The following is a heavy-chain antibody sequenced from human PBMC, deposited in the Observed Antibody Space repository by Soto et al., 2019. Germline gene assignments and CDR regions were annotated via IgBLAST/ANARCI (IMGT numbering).Heavy chain of an antibody. CDR1: GGTFSSYG. V-gene: IGHV1-69*12. Sequence: QVQLVQSGAEVKKPGSSVKVSCKASGGTFSSYGISWVRQAPGQGLEWMGGIIHIFGTAKYAQKFQGRVTITADESTSTAYMELSSLRSEDTAVYYCARDPTVRITGTPSPHPWGQGTLVTVSS. J-gene: IGHJ5*02. CDR3: ARDPTVRITGTPSPHP. D-gene: IGHD1-7*01. CDR2: IIHIFGTA.